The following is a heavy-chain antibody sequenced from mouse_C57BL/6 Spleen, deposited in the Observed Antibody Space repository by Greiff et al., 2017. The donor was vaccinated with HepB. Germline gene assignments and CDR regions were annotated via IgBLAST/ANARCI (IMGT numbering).Heavy chain of an antibody. Sequence: EVKLQESGGGLVKPGGSLKLSCAASGMHWVRQAPEKGLEWVAYISSGSSTIYYADTVKGRFTISRDNAKNTLFLQMTSLRSEDTAMYYCASRGYYYGFSGYFDVWGTGTTVTVSS. D-gene: IGHD1-1*01. CDR3: ASRGYYYGFSGYFDV. CDR1: G. CDR2: ISSGSSTI. J-gene: IGHJ1*03. V-gene: IGHV5-17*01.